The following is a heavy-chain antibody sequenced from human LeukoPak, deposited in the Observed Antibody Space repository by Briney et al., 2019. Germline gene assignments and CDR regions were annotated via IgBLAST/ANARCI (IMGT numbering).Heavy chain of an antibody. V-gene: IGHV3-74*01. D-gene: IGHD1-26*01. J-gene: IGHJ4*02. CDR2: INIDGTTT. Sequence: GGSLRLSCAASGFTFTRYWMHWVRQVPGKGLVWVSRINIDGTTTNYADSVKGRFTVSRDNAKNTPFLQLSSLRVEDTAVYYCARDSYEVGATFDYWGQGTLVTVSS. CDR1: GFTFTRYW. CDR3: ARDSYEVGATFDY.